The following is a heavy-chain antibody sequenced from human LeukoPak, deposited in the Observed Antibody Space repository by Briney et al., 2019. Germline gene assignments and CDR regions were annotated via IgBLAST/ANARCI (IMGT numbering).Heavy chain of an antibody. CDR1: GFTFSSYA. D-gene: IGHD5-24*01. CDR2: ISGSGGST. V-gene: IGHV3-23*01. J-gene: IGHJ4*02. Sequence: GGSLRLSCAASGFTFSSYAMSWVRQAPGKGLEWVSAISGSGGSTYYADSVKGRFTISRDNSKNTVYLQMNSLRAEDTAVYYCAKDLDYNYWFDYWGQGTLVTVSS. CDR3: AKDLDYNYWFDY.